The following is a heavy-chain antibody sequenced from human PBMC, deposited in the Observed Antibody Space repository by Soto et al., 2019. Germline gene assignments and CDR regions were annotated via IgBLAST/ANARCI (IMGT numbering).Heavy chain of an antibody. CDR1: GFTFSVES. J-gene: IGHJ4*02. CDR3: ARGTYYSGDNGYYYFDS. Sequence: PGGSLRLSCAASGFTFSVESMIWLRKAPGKGLEWVSFISRTSNVIYYVDSVKGRFTTSRDNGKNLLFLQMNDLRGEDTAVYYCARGTYYSGDNGYYYFDSWGKGTLVTVSS. CDR2: ISRTSNVI. D-gene: IGHD3-3*01. V-gene: IGHV3-48*01.